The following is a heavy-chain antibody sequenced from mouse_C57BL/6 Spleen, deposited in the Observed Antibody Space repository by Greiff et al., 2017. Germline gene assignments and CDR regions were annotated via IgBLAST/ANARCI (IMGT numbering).Heavy chain of an antibody. Sequence: QVQLQQSGPELVKPGASVKISCKASGYAFSSSWMNWVKQRPGKGLEWIGRIYPGDGDTNYNGKFKGKATLTADKSSSTAYMQLSSLTSEDSAVYFCARSGYGGAYWGQGTLVTVSA. V-gene: IGHV1-82*01. CDR2: IYPGDGDT. CDR3: ARSGYGGAY. J-gene: IGHJ3*01. CDR1: GYAFSSSW. D-gene: IGHD2-2*01.